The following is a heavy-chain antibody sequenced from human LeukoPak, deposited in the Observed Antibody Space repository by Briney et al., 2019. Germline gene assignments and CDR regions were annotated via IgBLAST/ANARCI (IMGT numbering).Heavy chain of an antibody. CDR2: INWNGGRT. V-gene: IGHV3-20*04. Sequence: GGSLRLSCAACGFTFDDFGMSWVRQAPGKGLEWGSGINWNGGRTGYGDSVKGRFTISRDNDRNSLCLQINSMRVEDTSVYYCARGGAARPDYWGQGTLVTVSS. CDR1: GFTFDDFG. J-gene: IGHJ4*02. CDR3: ARGGAARPDY. D-gene: IGHD6-6*01.